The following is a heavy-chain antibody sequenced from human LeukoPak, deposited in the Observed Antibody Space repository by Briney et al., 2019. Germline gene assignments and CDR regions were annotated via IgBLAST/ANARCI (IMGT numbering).Heavy chain of an antibody. J-gene: IGHJ4*02. CDR1: HYSISSNYY. Sequence: SETLSLTCTVSHYSISSNYYWGWIRQPPGKGLEWIGSIYHSGSTYYNPSLKSRVTISVDTSKNQFSLKLASVTAADTAVYYCARSSGYMSYCGQGTLVTVSS. CDR3: ARSSGYMSY. D-gene: IGHD3-22*01. V-gene: IGHV4-38-2*02. CDR2: IYHSGST.